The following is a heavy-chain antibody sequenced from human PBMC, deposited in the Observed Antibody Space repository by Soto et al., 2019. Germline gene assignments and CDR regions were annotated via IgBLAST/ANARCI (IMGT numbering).Heavy chain of an antibody. D-gene: IGHD2-2*01. Sequence: QLQLQESGPGLVKPSETLSLTCTVSGGSINDDTYYWGWIRQPPGKGLEWIGSIYYSGTSSYNPSIKRRVSXPXSXSXXQLSLRRRSVTAAATAVYYCARLHCDSPNCVPLDPCGQGTLVVVSS. CDR3: ARLHCDSPNCVPLDP. CDR2: IYYSGTS. J-gene: IGHJ5*02. V-gene: IGHV4-39*01. CDR1: GGSINDDTYY.